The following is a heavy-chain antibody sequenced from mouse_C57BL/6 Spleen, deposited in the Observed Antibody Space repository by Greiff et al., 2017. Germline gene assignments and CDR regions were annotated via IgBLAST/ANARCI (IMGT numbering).Heavy chain of an antibody. CDR3: SRYYDYYLPWFAY. CDR2: INPNYGST. CDR1: GYSFTDYS. D-gene: IGHD2-4*01. J-gene: IGHJ3*01. V-gene: IGHV1-39*01. Sequence: VQLQQSGPELVKPGASVKISCKASGYSFTDYSMNWVKQRNGQSLEWIGVINPNYGSTNYNQKFKGKATLTVDKSSSTAYMQLNSLTSADSSVYYCSRYYDYYLPWFAYWGPGTLVTVSA.